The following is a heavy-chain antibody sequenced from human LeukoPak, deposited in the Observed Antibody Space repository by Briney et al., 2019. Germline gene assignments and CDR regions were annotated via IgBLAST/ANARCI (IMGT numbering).Heavy chain of an antibody. J-gene: IGHJ4*02. Sequence: ASVKVSCKASGYTFTSYGISWVRQAPGQGLEWMGWISAYNGNTNYAQKLQGRVTMTTDTSTSTAYMELSSLRSDDTAVYYCARDNDSRAPPHFDYWGQGTLVTVSS. CDR1: GYTFTSYG. CDR3: ARDNDSRAPPHFDY. CDR2: ISAYNGNT. V-gene: IGHV1-18*01. D-gene: IGHD3-16*01.